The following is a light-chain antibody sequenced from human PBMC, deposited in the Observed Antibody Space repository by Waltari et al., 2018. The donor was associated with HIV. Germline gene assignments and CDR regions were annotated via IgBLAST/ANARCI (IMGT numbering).Light chain of an antibody. V-gene: IGLV2-14*03. CDR1: DSDFGLYNF. Sequence: AVTQPASVSGLPGQSTTISCTGDDSDFGLYNFVSWYQQHSGKPPKLILYDVASRASGVSGRFPGSMSDNTASLTISGLRAEDEAHYYCASFTGDNTVMFGGGTEVTVL. CDR3: ASFTGDNTVM. J-gene: IGLJ3*02. CDR2: DVA.